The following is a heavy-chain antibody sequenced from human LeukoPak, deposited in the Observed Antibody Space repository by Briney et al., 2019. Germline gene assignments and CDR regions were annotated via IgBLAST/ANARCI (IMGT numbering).Heavy chain of an antibody. Sequence: GESLKISCKGSGYSFTSYWIGWVRQMPGKGLEWMGIIYPGDSDTRYSPSFQGQVTISADKSISTAYLQWSSLKASDTAMYYCAGRGVRVISSSYHDAFDIWGQGTMVTVSS. CDR1: GYSFTSYW. J-gene: IGHJ3*02. CDR3: AGRGVRVISSSYHDAFDI. D-gene: IGHD6-6*01. CDR2: IYPGDSDT. V-gene: IGHV5-51*01.